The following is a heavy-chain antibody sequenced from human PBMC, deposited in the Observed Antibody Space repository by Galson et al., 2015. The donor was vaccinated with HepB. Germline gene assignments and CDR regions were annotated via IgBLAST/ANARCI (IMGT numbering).Heavy chain of an antibody. Sequence: SVKVSCKASGYTFTSYAMNWVRQAPGQGLEWMGWINTNTGNPTYAQGFTGRFVFSLDTSVSTAFLQISSLKAEDTAVYYCARDGGITIFGVVIGYYFDYWGQGTLVTVSS. J-gene: IGHJ4*02. D-gene: IGHD3-3*01. CDR3: ARDGGITIFGVVIGYYFDY. CDR2: INTNTGNP. CDR1: GYTFTSYA. V-gene: IGHV7-4-1*02.